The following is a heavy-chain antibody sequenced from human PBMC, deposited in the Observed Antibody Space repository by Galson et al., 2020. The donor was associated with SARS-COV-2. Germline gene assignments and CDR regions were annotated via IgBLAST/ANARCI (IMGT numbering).Heavy chain of an antibody. CDR2: VWYDGTNK. V-gene: IGHV3-33*01. J-gene: IGHJ4*03. CDR1: GLTFTNYG. Sequence: GGSLTLSCAASGLTFTNYGILWVRQVPGKGLEWVAAVWYDGTNKYYADSVKGRFTISKDNSKNTVYMQMNSLTDEDAVICYCARALCAENHYEGVGIWCYFDDCGQGTLVTVSS. CDR3: ARALCAENHYEGVGIWCYFDD. D-gene: IGHD3-16*01.